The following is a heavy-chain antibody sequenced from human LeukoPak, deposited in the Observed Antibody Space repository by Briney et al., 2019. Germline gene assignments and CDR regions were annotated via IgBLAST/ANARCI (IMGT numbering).Heavy chain of an antibody. CDR1: GYSISSGYY. CDR2: ISHSGRA. Sequence: SETLSLTCTVSGYSISSGYYWGWIRQPPGKGLDWIGSISHSGRASYNPSLKSRVTISIDTSKNQFSLKLSSVTAADTAVYYCARTEESGYSYGYFGYYYYMDVWGKGTTVTVSS. V-gene: IGHV4-38-2*02. CDR3: ARTEESGYSYGYFGYYYYMDV. J-gene: IGHJ6*03. D-gene: IGHD5-18*01.